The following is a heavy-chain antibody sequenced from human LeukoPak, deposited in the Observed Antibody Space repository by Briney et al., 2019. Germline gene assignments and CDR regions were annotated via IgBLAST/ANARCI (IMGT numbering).Heavy chain of an antibody. V-gene: IGHV3-73*01. CDR1: GLGFAGSS. D-gene: IGHD4-17*01. Sequence: GGSLRLSCAASGLGFAGSSVHWVRQTSGRGLEWIGSVRKSDKNYATIYCASARGRLSTSRKDTPNKASFQMKSLNTAETAVYYCITHIHYVAPDHWGQGTLVTVSS. J-gene: IGHJ4*02. CDR3: ITHIHYVAPDH. CDR2: VRKSDKNYAT.